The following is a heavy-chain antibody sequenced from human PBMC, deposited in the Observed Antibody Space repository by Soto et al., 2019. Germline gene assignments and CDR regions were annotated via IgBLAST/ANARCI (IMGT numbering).Heavy chain of an antibody. J-gene: IGHJ6*02. CDR2: IIPIFGTA. D-gene: IGHD6-6*01. V-gene: IGHV1-69*01. CDR3: ARDRRRGYSSSYYYGMDV. CDR1: GGTFSSYA. Sequence: QVQLVQSGAEVKKPGSSVKVSCKASGGTFSSYAISWVRQAPGQGLEWMGGIIPIFGTANYAQKFQGRVTITADESTSTAYMELSSLRSEDTAVYYCARDRRRGYSSSYYYGMDVWGQVTTVTVSS.